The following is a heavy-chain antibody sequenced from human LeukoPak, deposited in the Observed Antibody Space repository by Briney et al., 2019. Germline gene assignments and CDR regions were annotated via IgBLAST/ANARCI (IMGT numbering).Heavy chain of an antibody. CDR2: IIPILGIA. J-gene: IGHJ5*02. Sequence: SVKVSCKASGGTFSSYAISWVRQAPGQGLEWMGRIIPILGIATYAQRFQGRVTITADKSTSTAYMELSSLRSEDTAVYYCARGAGFVPAAMKNVFDPWGQGTLVTVSS. CDR1: GGTFSSYA. CDR3: ARGAGFVPAAMKNVFDP. D-gene: IGHD2-2*01. V-gene: IGHV1-69*04.